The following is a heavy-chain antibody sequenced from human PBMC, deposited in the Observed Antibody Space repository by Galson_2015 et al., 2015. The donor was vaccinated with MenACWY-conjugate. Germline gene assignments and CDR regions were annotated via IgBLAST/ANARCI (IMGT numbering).Heavy chain of an antibody. CDR1: GGSISSYY. CDR3: ARGYGYSYGPLYNWFDP. Sequence: ETLSLTCTVSGGSISSYYWSWIRQPPGKGLEWIGYIYYSGSTNYNPSLKSRVTISVDTSKNQFSLKLSSVTAADTAVYYCARGYGYSYGPLYNWFDPWGQGTLVTVSS. V-gene: IGHV4-59*01. J-gene: IGHJ5*02. D-gene: IGHD5-18*01. CDR2: IYYSGST.